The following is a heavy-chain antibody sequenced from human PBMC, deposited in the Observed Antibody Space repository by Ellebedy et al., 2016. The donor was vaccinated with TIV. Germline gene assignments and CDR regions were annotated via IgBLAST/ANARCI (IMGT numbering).Heavy chain of an antibody. V-gene: IGHV3-53*01. CDR1: GFSLNVNY. J-gene: IGHJ6*02. CDR3: KREKARTGYQNGMDL. Sequence: GESLKISCAASGFSLNVNYMSWVRQAPGKGLEWVSIIYSGVSGGSTYYADSVKCRFTISRDNSKNTVYLQMNSLRAEDTAVYFCKREKARTGYQNGMDLWGQGTTVAVSS. D-gene: IGHD6-13*01. CDR2: IYSGVSGGST.